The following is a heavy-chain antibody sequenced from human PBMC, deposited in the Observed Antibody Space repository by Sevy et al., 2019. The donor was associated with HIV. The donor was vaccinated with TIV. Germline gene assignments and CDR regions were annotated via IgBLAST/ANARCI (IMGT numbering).Heavy chain of an antibody. D-gene: IGHD3-16*01. J-gene: IGHJ3*02. CDR1: GFTFSSYA. CDR3: ARAGDYDYVWGSLPHAFDI. V-gene: IGHV3-30-3*01. Sequence: GGSLRLSCAASGFTFSSYAMHWVRQAPGKGLEWVAVISYDGSNQYYADSVKGRFTISRDNSKNTLYLQMNSLRAEDTAVYYCARAGDYDYVWGSLPHAFDIWGQGTMVTVSS. CDR2: ISYDGSNQ.